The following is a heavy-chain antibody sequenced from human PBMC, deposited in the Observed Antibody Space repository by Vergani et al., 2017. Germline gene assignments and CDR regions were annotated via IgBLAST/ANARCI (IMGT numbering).Heavy chain of an antibody. J-gene: IGHJ4*02. CDR2: ISYDGDTT. CDR1: GFHFSPAW. CDR3: AKFPLNITTPDRGDF. D-gene: IGHD1-1*01. V-gene: IGHV3-30*18. Sequence: VRVVESGGTLVKPGGSLRLSCAASGFHFSPAWMSWVRQVPGKGLEWVALISYDGDTTYYEDSVKGRFTISRDNSKNTLFLQMHSLRVEDTALYYCAKFPLNITTPDRGDFWGQGALVTVSS.